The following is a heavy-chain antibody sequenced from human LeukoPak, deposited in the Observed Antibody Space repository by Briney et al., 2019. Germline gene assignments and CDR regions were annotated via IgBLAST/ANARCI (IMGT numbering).Heavy chain of an antibody. CDR2: ISYDGSNK. CDR3: AKVPPRYSSSWYVLPDY. Sequence: GGSLRLSCAASGFTFSSYGMHWVRQAPGKGLEWVAVISYDGSNKYYADSVKGRFTISRDNFKNTLYLQMNSLRAEDTAVYYCAKVPPRYSSSWYVLPDYWGQGTLVTVSS. D-gene: IGHD6-13*01. V-gene: IGHV3-30*18. J-gene: IGHJ4*02. CDR1: GFTFSSYG.